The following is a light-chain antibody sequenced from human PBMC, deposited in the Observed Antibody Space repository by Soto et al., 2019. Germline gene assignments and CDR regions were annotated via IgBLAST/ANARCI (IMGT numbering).Light chain of an antibody. CDR1: RLGDKY. V-gene: IGLV3-1*01. CDR2: QDS. CDR3: QAWASSTVV. Sequence: SYELTQPPSVSVSPGQTASITCSGDRLGDKYACWYQQKPGQSPVLVIYQDSKRPSGIPERFSGSNSGNTATLTIGGTQAMDEADYYCQAWASSTVVFGGGTKLTVL. J-gene: IGLJ2*01.